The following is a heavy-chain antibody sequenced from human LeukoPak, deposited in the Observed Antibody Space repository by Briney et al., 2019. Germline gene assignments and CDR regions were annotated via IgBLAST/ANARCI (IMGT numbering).Heavy chain of an antibody. CDR3: ARDNLVDGASPQEEAFDM. CDR1: GFIFSRYW. J-gene: IGHJ3*02. V-gene: IGHV3-74*01. D-gene: IGHD2-2*01. CDR2: INSDSNRI. Sequence: PGRSLRLSCAASGFIFSRYWMHWVRQAPGKGLVWVSRINSDSNRISYAESVRVRVTGSKDNAKNTLYLQMNSLRAEDTAVYCCARDNLVDGASPQEEAFDMWGQGTMVTDS.